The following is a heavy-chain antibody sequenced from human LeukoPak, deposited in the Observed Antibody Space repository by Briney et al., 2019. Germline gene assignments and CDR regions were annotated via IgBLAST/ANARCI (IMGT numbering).Heavy chain of an antibody. CDR3: AKKGSIVGANFDY. D-gene: IGHD1-26*01. J-gene: IGHJ4*02. CDR1: GFTFRSYA. V-gene: IGHV3-23*01. Sequence: PGGSLRLSCAASGFTFRSYAMSWVRQAPGKGLEWVSAISSSGGSTYYADSVKGRFTISRDNTKNTLYLQMNSLRAEDTAVYYFAKKGSIVGANFDYWGQGTLVTVSS. CDR2: ISSSGGST.